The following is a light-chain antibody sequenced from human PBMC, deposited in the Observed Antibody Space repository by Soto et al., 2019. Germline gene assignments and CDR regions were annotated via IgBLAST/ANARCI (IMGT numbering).Light chain of an antibody. V-gene: IGLV2-14*01. CDR1: SSDVGGYDY. CDR2: EVT. CDR3: SSYTTARTYV. Sequence: QSALTQPASVSGSPGQSITISCTGTSSDVGGYDYVSWYQQHPDKAPKFMIYEVTKRPSGVSHRFSGSKSGNTASLTISGLQAEDEADYYCSSYTTARTYVFGTGTKVTVL. J-gene: IGLJ1*01.